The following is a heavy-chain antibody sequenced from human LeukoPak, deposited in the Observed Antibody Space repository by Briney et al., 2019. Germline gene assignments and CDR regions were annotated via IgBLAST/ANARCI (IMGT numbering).Heavy chain of an antibody. D-gene: IGHD3-10*01. J-gene: IGHJ4*02. CDR2: ISFDASNK. CDR1: GFTFSSYS. V-gene: IGHV3-30*18. Sequence: PGGSLRLSCAASGFTFSSYSMKWVRQAPGKGLEWVAVISFDASNKYYADSVKGRFTISRDNSKNTLYLQMNSLRAEDTAVYYCAKDVDPFGSGSYVEGFDYWGQGTLVTVSS. CDR3: AKDVDPFGSGSYVEGFDY.